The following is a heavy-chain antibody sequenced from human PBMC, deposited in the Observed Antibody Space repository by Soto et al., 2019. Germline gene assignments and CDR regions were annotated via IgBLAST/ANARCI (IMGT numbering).Heavy chain of an antibody. CDR2: IKPDGREK. D-gene: IGHD3-16*01. Sequence: EVQLVESGGGLVQPGGSLRLSCAASGFSFNSYWMTWVRQAPGKGLEWVANIKPDGREKYYVASVKGRFTISRDNGKNLLYLQMDSLTPDDTAVYYCAGDGVRNGAYNVWLDPWGQGTLVTVSS. CDR3: AGDGVRNGAYNVWLDP. J-gene: IGHJ5*02. CDR1: GFSFNSYW. V-gene: IGHV3-7*03.